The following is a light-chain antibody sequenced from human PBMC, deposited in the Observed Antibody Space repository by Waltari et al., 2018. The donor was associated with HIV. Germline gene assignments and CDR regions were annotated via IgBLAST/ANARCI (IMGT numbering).Light chain of an antibody. CDR3: LQDDSFPLT. J-gene: IGKJ3*01. CDR1: QNIRRD. V-gene: IGKV1-6*01. CDR2: AAS. Sequence: AIQMTQSPPSLSASVGDRVTITCRASQNIRRDLGWYQQKPGKAPKLLIYAASTLQTGVSSRFRGGGSGTEFTLTINGRQSEDSATYYCLQDDSFPLTFGPGTKVDLK.